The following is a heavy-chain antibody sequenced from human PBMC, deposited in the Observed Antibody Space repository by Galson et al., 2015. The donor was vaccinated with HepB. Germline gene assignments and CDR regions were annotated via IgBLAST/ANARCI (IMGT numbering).Heavy chain of an antibody. J-gene: IGHJ3*02. Sequence: SLRLSCAASGFTFSSYAMSWVRQAPGKGLEWVSAISGSGGSTYYADSVKGRFTISRDNSKNTLYLQMNSLRAEDTAVYYCAKDLEGYCSGGSCYSIRDAFDIWGQGTMVTVSS. CDR3: AKDLEGYCSGGSCYSIRDAFDI. V-gene: IGHV3-23*01. CDR1: GFTFSSYA. CDR2: ISGSGGST. D-gene: IGHD2-15*01.